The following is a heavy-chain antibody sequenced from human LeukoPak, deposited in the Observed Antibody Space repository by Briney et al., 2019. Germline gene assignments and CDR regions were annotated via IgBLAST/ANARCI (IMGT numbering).Heavy chain of an antibody. D-gene: IGHD3-22*01. Sequence: PSETLSLTCTVSGGSISSSSYYWGWIRQPPGKGLEWIGSIYYSGSTYYNPSLKSRVTISVDTSKNQFSLKLSSVTAADTAVYYCARQGRLLLQDYFDYWGQGTLVTVSS. CDR1: GGSISSSSYY. CDR3: ARQGRLLLQDYFDY. CDR2: IYYSGST. V-gene: IGHV4-39*01. J-gene: IGHJ4*02.